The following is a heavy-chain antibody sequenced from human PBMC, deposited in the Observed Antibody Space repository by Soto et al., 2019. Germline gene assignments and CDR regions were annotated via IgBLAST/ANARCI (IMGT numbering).Heavy chain of an antibody. V-gene: IGHV4-59*08. CDR2: TYYSDNT. CDR1: GGSISTYY. J-gene: IGHJ4*02. D-gene: IGHD6-13*01. Sequence: SETLSLTCTVSGGSISTYYLSWIRQPPGKGLEWIGYTYYSDNTNYNPSLKSRVTISVDTSKSQISLRLNSVTAADTAVYYCARGGSSWFWYWGQGTLVTVSS. CDR3: ARGGSSWFWY.